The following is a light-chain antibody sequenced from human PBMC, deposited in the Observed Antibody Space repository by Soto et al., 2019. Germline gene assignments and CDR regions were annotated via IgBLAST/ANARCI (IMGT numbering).Light chain of an antibody. CDR3: QQYVSGPIT. V-gene: IGKV3-20*01. CDR2: GVS. J-gene: IGKJ5*01. CDR1: QSLSSSY. Sequence: EIVLTQSPGTLSLSPGERATLSCRASQSLSSSYLAWYQQKPGQAPRLLIYGVSSRATGVPVSFSGSGSGTDFTLTISRLEPEDFAVYYCQQYVSGPITFGQGTRLEIK.